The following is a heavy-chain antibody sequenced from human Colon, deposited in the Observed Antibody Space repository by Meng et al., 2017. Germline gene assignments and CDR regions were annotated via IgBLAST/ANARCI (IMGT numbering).Heavy chain of an antibody. J-gene: IGHJ4*02. CDR3: ARRPTGIDY. CDR2: IIHGGSP. D-gene: IGHD2-8*02. CDR1: GGSLSGAY. V-gene: IGHV4-34*12. Sequence: QPQLQESGPGLLKPSETLSLTCAVNGGSLSGAYWNWIRQPPGKGLEWIGEIIHGGSPTYNPSLKSRVTISIDTSKNQLSLMLSSVTAADTAVYYCARRPTGIDYWGQGTLVTVSS.